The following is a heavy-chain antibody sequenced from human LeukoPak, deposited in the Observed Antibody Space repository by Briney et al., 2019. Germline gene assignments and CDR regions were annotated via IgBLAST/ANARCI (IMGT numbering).Heavy chain of an antibody. D-gene: IGHD1-1*01. V-gene: IGHV3-74*01. CDR3: ARDRGERPFDY. J-gene: IGHJ4*02. CDR2: INSDGSST. CDR1: GFTFSSYW. Sequence: GGSLRLSCAASGFTFSSYWMHWFRQAPGKGLVWVSRINSDGSSTSYADSVKGRFTISRDNAKNTLYLQMNSLRAEDTAVYYCARDRGERPFDYWGQGTLVTVSS.